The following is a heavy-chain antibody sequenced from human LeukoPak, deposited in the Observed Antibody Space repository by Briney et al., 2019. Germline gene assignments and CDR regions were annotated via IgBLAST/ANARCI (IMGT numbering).Heavy chain of an antibody. D-gene: IGHD3-22*01. J-gene: IGHJ4*02. CDR1: GGSISSGDYY. V-gene: IGHV4-30-4*01. CDR3: ARGPDSSGYYYFDF. CDR2: IYHSGST. Sequence: SETLSLTCTVSGGSISSGDYYWSWIRQPPGTGLEWLGYIYHSGSTYFNPSLKSRVTISVDTSKNQFSLKLSSVTAADTAVYYCARGPDSSGYYYFDFWGQGTLVTVSS.